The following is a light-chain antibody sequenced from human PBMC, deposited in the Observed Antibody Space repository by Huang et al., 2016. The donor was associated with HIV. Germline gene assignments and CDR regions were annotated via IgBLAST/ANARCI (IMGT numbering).Light chain of an antibody. Sequence: DIQMTQSPSFVSASVGDRVTITCRASQSIGTWLAWYQQKPGKAPNLLIFSASTLEEGVPSRFSGSGSGTDFTLTITSLQPEDTATYYCQQPYSFPLTFGGGTRVEI. CDR1: QSIGTW. J-gene: IGKJ4*01. V-gene: IGKV1-12*01. CDR3: QQPYSFPLT. CDR2: SAS.